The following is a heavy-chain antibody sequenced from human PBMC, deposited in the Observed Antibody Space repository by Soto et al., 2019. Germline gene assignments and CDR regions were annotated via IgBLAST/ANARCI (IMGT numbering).Heavy chain of an antibody. J-gene: IGHJ4*01. CDR2: ISSSSSII. D-gene: IGHD3-10*02. V-gene: IGHV3-48*02. Sequence: GGSLRLSCTASGSTFRTYGMNWVRQAPGKGLEWVSYISSSSSIIYYADSVKGRFTISRDNAKNSLFLQMNSLRDEDTAVYFCVRDRDLYRDMFHADLWGQGTLVTVSS. CDR3: VRDRDLYRDMFHADL. CDR1: GSTFRTYG.